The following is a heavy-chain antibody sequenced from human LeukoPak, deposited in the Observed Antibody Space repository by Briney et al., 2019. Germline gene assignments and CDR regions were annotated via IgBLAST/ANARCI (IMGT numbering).Heavy chain of an antibody. J-gene: IGHJ4*02. CDR1: GGSVSSGSYY. CDR2: MYYSGTT. CDR3: ARAGPWSSSVWVHFDN. Sequence: SETLSLTCTVSGGSVSSGSYYWSWIRRTPGKGLDWIAYMYYSGTTTYNPSLKSRVTISVDASKNQFSLRLSSVTAADTAVYYCARAGPWSSSVWVHFDNWRQGTVVTVSS. V-gene: IGHV4-61*01. D-gene: IGHD6-19*01.